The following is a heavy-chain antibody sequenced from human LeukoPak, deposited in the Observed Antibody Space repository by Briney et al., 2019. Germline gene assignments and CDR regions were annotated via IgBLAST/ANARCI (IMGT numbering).Heavy chain of an antibody. Sequence: ASVKVSCKASGGTFSSYAISWVRQAPGRGLEWMGRIIPILGIANYAQKFQGRVTITADKSTSTAYMELSSLRSEDTAVYYCALILTGSAARGDYFDYWGQGTLVTVSS. J-gene: IGHJ4*02. V-gene: IGHV1-69*04. D-gene: IGHD3-9*01. CDR2: IIPILGIA. CDR3: ALILTGSAARGDYFDY. CDR1: GGTFSSYA.